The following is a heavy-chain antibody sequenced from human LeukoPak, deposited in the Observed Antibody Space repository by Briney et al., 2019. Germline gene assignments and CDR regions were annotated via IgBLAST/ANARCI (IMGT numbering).Heavy chain of an antibody. CDR3: ARGTAVAGIDY. CDR2: INHSGST. CDR1: GGSFSGYY. V-gene: IGHV4-34*01. J-gene: IGHJ4*02. Sequence: PSETLSLTCAVYGGSFSGYYWSWIRQPPGKGLEWIGEINHSGSTNYNPSLKSRVTISVDTSKNQFSLKLSSVTAADTAVYYCARGTAVAGIDYWGQGTLVTVPS. D-gene: IGHD6-19*01.